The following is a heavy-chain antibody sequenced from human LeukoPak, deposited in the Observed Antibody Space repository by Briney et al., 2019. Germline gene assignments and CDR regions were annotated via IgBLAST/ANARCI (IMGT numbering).Heavy chain of an antibody. J-gene: IGHJ3*02. CDR2: INPNSGGT. V-gene: IGHV1-2*02. Sequence: ASVKVSCKASGYTFTGYYMHWVRQAPGQGLEWMGWINPNSGGTNYAQKFQGRVTTTRDTSISTAYMELSRLRSDDTAVYYCARGNYYDSSGYYPEAFDIWGQGTMVTVSS. D-gene: IGHD3-22*01. CDR3: ARGNYYDSSGYYPEAFDI. CDR1: GYTFTGYY.